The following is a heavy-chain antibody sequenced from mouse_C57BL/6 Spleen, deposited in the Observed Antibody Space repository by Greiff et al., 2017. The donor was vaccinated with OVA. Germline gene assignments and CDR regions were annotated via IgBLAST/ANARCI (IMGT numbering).Heavy chain of an antibody. J-gene: IGHJ1*03. CDR1: GFTFSNYW. Sequence: DVKLPESGGGLVQPGGSMKLSCVASGFTFSNYWMNWFRQSPEKGLEWVAQIRLQSDNYATHYAESVKGRFTISRDDSKSSVYLQMNKVRAEDTGIYYCTGGKTTISSSYWYFDVWGTGTTVTVSS. V-gene: IGHV6-3*01. D-gene: IGHD2-1*01. CDR3: TGGKTTISSSYWYFDV. CDR2: IRLQSDNYAT.